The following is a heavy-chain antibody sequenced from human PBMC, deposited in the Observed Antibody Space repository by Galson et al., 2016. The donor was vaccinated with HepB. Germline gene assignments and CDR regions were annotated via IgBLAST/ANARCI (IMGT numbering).Heavy chain of an antibody. CDR2: ITWNGKIE. CDR3: AKDRGNLNYYHLYGMDV. CDR1: GFPFDDFA. V-gene: IGHV3-9*01. Sequence: SLRLSCAASGFPFDDFAMHWVRQTPKKGLEWVASITWNGKIEDYADSVKGRFTLSRDNAENSIHLQMNSLRPEDAALYYCAKDRGNLNYYHLYGMDVWGQGTTVTVSS. J-gene: IGHJ6*02. D-gene: IGHD3-10*01.